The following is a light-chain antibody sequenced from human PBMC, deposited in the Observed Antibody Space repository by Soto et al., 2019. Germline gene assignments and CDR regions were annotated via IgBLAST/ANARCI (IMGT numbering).Light chain of an antibody. CDR1: SSDVGAYNS. Sequence: QSVLAQPASVSGSPGQSITISCTGTSSDVGAYNSVSWYQQHPHKAPQVIIYKGTQRPSGVSNRFSGSTSGNAASLTISGLQADDEADYFCCSSAPDSTYVFGSGTMVTGL. J-gene: IGLJ1*01. CDR2: KGT. V-gene: IGLV2-23*01. CDR3: CSSAPDSTYV.